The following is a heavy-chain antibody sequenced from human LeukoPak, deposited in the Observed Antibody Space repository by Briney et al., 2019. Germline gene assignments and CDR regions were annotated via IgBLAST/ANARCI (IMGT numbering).Heavy chain of an antibody. Sequence: GGSLRLSCAASGFTFSSYAMSWVRQAPGKGLEWVSAISGSGGSTYYADSVKGRFTISRDNSKNTLYLQMNSLRAEDTAVYYGAKTIRQMNVWSGYRYYYYYYGMDVWGQGTTVTVSS. CDR2: ISGSGGST. D-gene: IGHD3-3*01. CDR3: AKTIRQMNVWSGYRYYYYYYGMDV. CDR1: GFTFSSYA. J-gene: IGHJ6*02. V-gene: IGHV3-23*01.